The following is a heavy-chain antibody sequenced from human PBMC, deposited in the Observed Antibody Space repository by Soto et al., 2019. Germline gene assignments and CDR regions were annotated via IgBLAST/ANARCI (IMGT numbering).Heavy chain of an antibody. J-gene: IGHJ6*02. Sequence: PSETLSLTCTVSGGSINSFFWSWIRQPAGKGLWWIGRFSSSGIINYKPSLKSRVTMSVDTSKNQFSLRLGSVTAADTAVYYCARSPYCTDGVCRQMGRYGLDVWGQGTTVTVSS. CDR2: FSSSGII. V-gene: IGHV4-4*07. CDR1: GGSINSFF. CDR3: ARSPYCTDGVCRQMGRYGLDV. D-gene: IGHD2-8*01.